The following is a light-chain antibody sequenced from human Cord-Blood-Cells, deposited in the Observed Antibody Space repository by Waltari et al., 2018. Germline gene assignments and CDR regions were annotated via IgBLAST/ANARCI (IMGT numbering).Light chain of an antibody. V-gene: IGKV4-1*01. CDR1: QSVLYSSNNKNY. Sequence: DIVLTQSPDSLAVSLDERATTNCKSSQSVLYSSNNKNYLAWYQQKPGQPPKLLIYWASTRESGVPERFSGSGSGTDFTLTISSLQAEDVAVYYCQQYYSTPHTFGQGTKLEIK. CDR3: QQYYSTPHT. J-gene: IGKJ2*01. CDR2: WAS.